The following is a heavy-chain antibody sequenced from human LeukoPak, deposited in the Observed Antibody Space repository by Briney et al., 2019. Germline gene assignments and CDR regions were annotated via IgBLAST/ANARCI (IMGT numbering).Heavy chain of an antibody. CDR1: GYSFTSYW. D-gene: IGHD3-10*01. CDR3: ARHPSITMVRGVQTNYFDY. Sequence: GESLKISCKGSGYSFTSYWIGWVRQMPGKGLEWMGIIYPGDSDTRYSPSFQGQVTISADESISTAYLQWSSLKASDTAMYYCARHPSITMVRGVQTNYFDYWGQGTLVTVSS. J-gene: IGHJ4*02. CDR2: IYPGDSDT. V-gene: IGHV5-51*01.